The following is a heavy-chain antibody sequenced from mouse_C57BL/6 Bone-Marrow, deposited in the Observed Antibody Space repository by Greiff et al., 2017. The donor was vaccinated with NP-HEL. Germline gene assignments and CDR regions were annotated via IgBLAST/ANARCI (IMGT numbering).Heavy chain of an antibody. D-gene: IGHD1-1*01. CDR2: INPNNGGT. V-gene: IGHV1-26*01. J-gene: IGHJ2*01. CDR1: GYTFTDYY. Sequence: EVQLQQSGPELVKPGASVKISCKASGYTFTDYYMNWVKQSHGKSLEWIGDINPNNGGTSYNQKFKGKATLTVDKSSSTAYMELRSLTSEDSAVYYRARDTTVVHFDYWGQGTTLTVSS. CDR3: ARDTTVVHFDY.